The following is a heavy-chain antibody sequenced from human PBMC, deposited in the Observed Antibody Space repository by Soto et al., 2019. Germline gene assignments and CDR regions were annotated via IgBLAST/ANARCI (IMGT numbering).Heavy chain of an antibody. V-gene: IGHV1-3*01. J-gene: IGHJ3*02. CDR3: ARDIPSYSSSWYVAFDI. Sequence: ASVKVSCKASGYTFTSYAMHWVRQAPGQRLEWMGWINAGNGNTKYSQKFQGRVTITRDTSASTAYMELSSLRSEDTAVYYSARDIPSYSSSWYVAFDIWGQGTMVTV. D-gene: IGHD6-13*01. CDR1: GYTFTSYA. CDR2: INAGNGNT.